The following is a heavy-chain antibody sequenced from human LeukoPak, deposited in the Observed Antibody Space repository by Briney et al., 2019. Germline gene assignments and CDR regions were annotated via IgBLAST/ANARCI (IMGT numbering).Heavy chain of an antibody. J-gene: IGHJ4*02. Sequence: SETLSLTCTVSGGSISSDYWSWIRQTAGNGLEWIGRFKTSGSTNYNPSLKSRVTVSVDTSKNQFSLKLSSVTAADTAVYYCARGSWQLAEEVYWGQGTLVTVSS. V-gene: IGHV4-4*07. D-gene: IGHD6-6*01. CDR2: FKTSGST. CDR1: GGSISSDY. CDR3: ARGSWQLAEEVY.